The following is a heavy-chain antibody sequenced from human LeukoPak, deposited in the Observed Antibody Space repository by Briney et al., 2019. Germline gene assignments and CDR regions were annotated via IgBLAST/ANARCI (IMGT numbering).Heavy chain of an antibody. CDR1: GFSLNTSGMR. CDR2: IDWDDDE. CDR3: ARHYYDFWGGPGPFDY. D-gene: IGHD3-3*01. V-gene: IGHV2-70*04. Sequence: SGPALVKPTQTLTLTCTFSGFSLNTSGMRVSWIRQPPGKALEWLARIDWDDDEFYSTSLKTRLTISKDTSKSQVVLTMTNVDPVDSATYYCARHYYDFWGGPGPFDYWGQGTLVTVSS. J-gene: IGHJ4*02.